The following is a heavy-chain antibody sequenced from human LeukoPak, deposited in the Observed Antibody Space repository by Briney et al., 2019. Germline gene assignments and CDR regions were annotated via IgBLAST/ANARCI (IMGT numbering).Heavy chain of an antibody. CDR1: GFTFSSYG. V-gene: IGHV3-38-3*01. Sequence: GGTLRLSCAASGFTFSSYGMSWVRQAPGKGLEWVSSISGGSTYYADSRKGRFTISRDNSKNTLHLQMNSLRAEDTAVYYCAKSGGYCSGGSCQFDYWGQGTLVTVSS. D-gene: IGHD2-15*01. CDR2: ISGGST. J-gene: IGHJ4*02. CDR3: AKSGGYCSGGSCQFDY.